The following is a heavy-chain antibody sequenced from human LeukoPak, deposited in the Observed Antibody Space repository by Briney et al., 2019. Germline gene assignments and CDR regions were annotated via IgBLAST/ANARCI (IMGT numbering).Heavy chain of an antibody. J-gene: IGHJ4*02. CDR3: ARDHTPSDYYGSGSYYSLGY. CDR2: ISSSSSYI. CDR1: GFTFSSYT. V-gene: IGHV3-21*01. D-gene: IGHD3-10*01. Sequence: GGSLRLSCAASGFTFSSYTMNWVRQAPGKGLEWVSSISSSSSYIYYAASVKGRFTIFSENAKNSLYLQMNSLRAEDTAVYYCARDHTPSDYYGSGSYYSLGYWGQGTLVTVSS.